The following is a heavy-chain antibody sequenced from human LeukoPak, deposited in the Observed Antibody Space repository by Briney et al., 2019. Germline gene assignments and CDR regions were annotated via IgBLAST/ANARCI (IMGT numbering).Heavy chain of an antibody. Sequence: GGSLRLSCAVSGFTVSSDSMNWVRQAPGKGLEWVSVIYSHGTTYYADSVKGRFTLSRDISKNSVYLQVKSLRAEDTAVYFCARGDYGSGLDTYAFDIWGQGTMVTVSS. CDR1: GFTVSSDS. V-gene: IGHV3-53*01. CDR2: IYSHGTT. CDR3: ARGDYGSGLDTYAFDI. D-gene: IGHD4-17*01. J-gene: IGHJ3*02.